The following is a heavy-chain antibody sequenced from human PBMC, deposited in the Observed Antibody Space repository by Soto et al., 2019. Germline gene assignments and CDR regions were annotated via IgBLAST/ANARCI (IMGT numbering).Heavy chain of an antibody. V-gene: IGHV3-23*01. D-gene: IGHD6-19*01. Sequence: GGSLRLSCVASGFTFSSYAMSWVRQAPGKGLEWVSAISGSGGSTYYADSGKGRFTISRDNSKNTLYLQMSSLRAADTAVYYCAIPVDSDAFDIWGQGTMVTVSS. CDR1: GFTFSSYA. CDR2: ISGSGGST. CDR3: AIPVDSDAFDI. J-gene: IGHJ3*02.